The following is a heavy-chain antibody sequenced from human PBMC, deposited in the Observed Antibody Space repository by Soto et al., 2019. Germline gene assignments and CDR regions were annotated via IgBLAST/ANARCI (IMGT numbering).Heavy chain of an antibody. CDR1: GGSVSTGVHY. D-gene: IGHD6-13*01. V-gene: IGHV4-61*08. Sequence: QVQLQESGPGLVKPSETLSLTCTVSVSGGSVSTGVHYWSWIRQPPGKGLEWIGYIYYSGSTNYNPALKSRVTISVDTSKNQFSLKLTSVTAADTAVYYCARGYYTSWYWFDRWGRGTLVTVSS. J-gene: IGHJ2*01. CDR2: IYYSGST. CDR3: ARGYYTSWYWFDR.